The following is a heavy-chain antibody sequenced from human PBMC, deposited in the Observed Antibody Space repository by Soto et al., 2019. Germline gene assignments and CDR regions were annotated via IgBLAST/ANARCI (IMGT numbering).Heavy chain of an antibody. CDR3: TRDASRDSSARGWFDP. J-gene: IGHJ5*02. Sequence: GGSRRLSWAASGSTFRSFSMNWVRQAPGKGLEWVSTISINSAYIYYTDALRGRFTISRDNAKHSLHLQMNSLRAEDTAVYYCTRDASRDSSARGWFDPWGPGTLVTVSS. D-gene: IGHD6-13*01. V-gene: IGHV3-21*01. CDR1: GSTFRSFS. CDR2: ISINSAYI.